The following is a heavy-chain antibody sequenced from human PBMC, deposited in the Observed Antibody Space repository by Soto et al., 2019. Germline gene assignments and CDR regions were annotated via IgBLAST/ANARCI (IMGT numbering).Heavy chain of an antibody. CDR3: ARDDYYDSSGYQDY. Sequence: QVQLVESGGGVVQPGRSLRLSCAASGFTFSSYGMHWVRQAPGKGLEWVAVIWYDGSNKYYVDSVKGRFTISRDNSKNTLYLQMNSLRAEDTAVYYCARDDYYDSSGYQDYWGQGTLVTVSS. CDR1: GFTFSSYG. J-gene: IGHJ4*02. V-gene: IGHV3-33*01. D-gene: IGHD3-22*01. CDR2: IWYDGSNK.